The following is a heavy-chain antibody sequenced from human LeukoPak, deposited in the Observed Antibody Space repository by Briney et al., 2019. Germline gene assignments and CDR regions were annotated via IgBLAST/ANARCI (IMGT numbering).Heavy chain of an antibody. Sequence: GGSLRLSCAASGFTFSSYWMHWVRQAPGKGLVWVPHINTDLSSTRYADSVNGRFTISRDNAKNTLYLQMNSLRADDTAVYYCVRGGTTGYSNFPFDYWGQGTLVTVSS. D-gene: IGHD4-11*01. CDR1: GFTFSSYW. V-gene: IGHV3-74*01. CDR3: VRGGTTGYSNFPFDY. J-gene: IGHJ4*02. CDR2: INTDLSST.